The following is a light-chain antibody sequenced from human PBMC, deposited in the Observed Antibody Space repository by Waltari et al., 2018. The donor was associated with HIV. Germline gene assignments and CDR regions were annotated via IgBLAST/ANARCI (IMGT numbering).Light chain of an antibody. J-gene: IGKJ4*02. CDR3: QQYYSTPLT. CDR2: WAS. CDR1: QSVLFSSNNKNY. Sequence: DIVMTQSPASLAVSLGERATINCKSRQSVLFSSNNKNYLDWYQQKPGKPPKLLLYWASTRECAVPDRFSGSGSGADFTLTISSLQDEDVAVYYCQQYYSTPLTFGGGTKVEIK. V-gene: IGKV4-1*01.